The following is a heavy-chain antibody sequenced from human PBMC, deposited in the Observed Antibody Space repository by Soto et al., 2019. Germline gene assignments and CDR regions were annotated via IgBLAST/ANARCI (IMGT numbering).Heavy chain of an antibody. J-gene: IGHJ5*02. Sequence: DVPLVESGGDLVQPGGSLRLSCAASGFSFSSYWMTWVRQAPGKGLEWVANIKQDGREKYYVASVKGRFAISRDNGKNLLFLQMDSLTPDDTAVYYCAGDGVRNGADNGWLDPWGQGTLVTVSS. CDR1: GFSFSSYW. CDR3: AGDGVRNGADNGWLDP. D-gene: IGHD3-10*01. V-gene: IGHV3-7*03. CDR2: IKQDGREK.